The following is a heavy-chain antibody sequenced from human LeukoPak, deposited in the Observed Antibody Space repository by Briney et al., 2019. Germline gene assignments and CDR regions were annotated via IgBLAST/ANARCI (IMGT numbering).Heavy chain of an antibody. D-gene: IGHD3-10*01. CDR3: ARDYRSGIYSFYGMDV. CDR1: GFTVSSNS. J-gene: IGHJ6*02. CDR2: IYSGGSK. Sequence: PGGSLRLSCAASGFTVSSNSMSWVRQAPGKGLEWVSVIYSGGSKYYGHSVKGRFTISRDNSKNTLYLQMNSLRAEDTAVYYCARDYRSGIYSFYGMDVWGQGTTVTVSS. V-gene: IGHV3-53*01.